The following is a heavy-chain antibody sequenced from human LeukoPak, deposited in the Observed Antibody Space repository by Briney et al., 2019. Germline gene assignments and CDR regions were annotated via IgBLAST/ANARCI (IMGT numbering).Heavy chain of an antibody. CDR2: IKGDGSIT. V-gene: IGHV3-74*01. D-gene: IGHD1-1*01. CDR3: ARENWYLDY. Sequence: GGSLRLSCAASGFTFSTNWMHWVRQAPGKGLVWVSRIKGDGSITNYADSVKGRFTISRDNAKNTLYLQMNSLRAEDTAVYYCARENWYLDYWAREPWSPSPQ. J-gene: IGHJ4*02. CDR1: GFTFSTNW.